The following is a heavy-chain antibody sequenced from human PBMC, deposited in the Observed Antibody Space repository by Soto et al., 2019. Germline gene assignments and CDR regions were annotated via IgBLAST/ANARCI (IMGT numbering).Heavy chain of an antibody. D-gene: IGHD6-19*01. J-gene: IGHJ4*02. Sequence: PGGSLRLSCAASGFTFSSYAMSWVRQAPGKGLEWVSAISGSGGSTYYADSVKGRFTISRDNSKNTLYLQMNSLRAEDTAVYYCAKDSTGESSGWYGIGYWGQGTLVTVSS. V-gene: IGHV3-23*01. CDR3: AKDSTGESSGWYGIGY. CDR2: ISGSGGST. CDR1: GFTFSSYA.